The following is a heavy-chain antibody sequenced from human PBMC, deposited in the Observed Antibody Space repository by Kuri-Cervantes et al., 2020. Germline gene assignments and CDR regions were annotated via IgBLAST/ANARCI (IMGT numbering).Heavy chain of an antibody. V-gene: IGHV3-30*14. CDR2: ISYDGSNK. D-gene: IGHD6-19*01. Sequence: GGSLRLSCAASGFTFSSYAMHWVRQAPGKGLEWVAVISYDGSNKCYADSVKGRFTISRDNSKNTLYLQMGSLRAEDMAVYYCARLAVAGTGLFDYWGQGTLVTGSS. CDR1: GFTFSSYA. J-gene: IGHJ4*02. CDR3: ARLAVAGTGLFDY.